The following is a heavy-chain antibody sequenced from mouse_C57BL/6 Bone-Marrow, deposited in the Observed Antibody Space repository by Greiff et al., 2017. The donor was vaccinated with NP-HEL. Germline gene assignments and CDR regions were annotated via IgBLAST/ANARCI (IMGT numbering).Heavy chain of an antibody. V-gene: IGHV5-12*01. J-gene: IGHJ1*03. Sequence: EVKLMESGGGLVQPGGSLKLSCAASGFTFSDYYMYWVRQTPEKRLEWVAYISNGGGSTYYPDTVKGRFTISRDNAKNTLYLQMSRLKSEDTAMYYCAKHSTVVAHNWYFDVWGTGTTVTVSS. D-gene: IGHD1-1*01. CDR3: AKHSTVVAHNWYFDV. CDR1: GFTFSDYY. CDR2: ISNGGGST.